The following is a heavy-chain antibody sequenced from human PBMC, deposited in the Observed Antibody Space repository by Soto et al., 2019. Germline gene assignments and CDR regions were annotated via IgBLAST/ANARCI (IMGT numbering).Heavy chain of an antibody. Sequence: PGGSLRLSCAASGLTFSSYAMSWVRQAPGKGLEWVSAISGSGGSTYYADSVKGRFTISRDNSKNTLYLQTNSLRAEDTAVYYCAKDPPPFIVVVVEDPWGQGTLVTVSS. CDR2: ISGSGGST. D-gene: IGHD2-15*01. CDR1: GLTFSSYA. J-gene: IGHJ5*02. V-gene: IGHV3-23*01. CDR3: AKDPPPFIVVVVEDP.